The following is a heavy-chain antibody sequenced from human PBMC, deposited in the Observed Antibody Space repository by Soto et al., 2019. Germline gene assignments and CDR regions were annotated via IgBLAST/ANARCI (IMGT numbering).Heavy chain of an antibody. D-gene: IGHD3-10*01. Sequence: QITLKESGPTLVKPTQTLTLTCTFSGFSLSTSGVGVSWIRQPPGKALEWLALIYWDDDKRYSPSLKSRLTITKDTSKNQVVLTMTNMDPVDTATYYCAHRRPRFGELLVGWFDPWGQGTLVTVSS. CDR3: AHRRPRFGELLVGWFDP. CDR2: IYWDDDK. CDR1: GFSLSTSGVG. J-gene: IGHJ5*02. V-gene: IGHV2-5*02.